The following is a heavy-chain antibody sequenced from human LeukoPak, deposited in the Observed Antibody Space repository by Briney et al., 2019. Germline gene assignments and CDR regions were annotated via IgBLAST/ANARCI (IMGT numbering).Heavy chain of an antibody. CDR1: GFTFSSYA. J-gene: IGHJ6*02. CDR3: ARDKGPPLVHYYYYGMDV. V-gene: IGHV3-30-3*01. CDR2: ISYDGSNK. D-gene: IGHD3-10*01. Sequence: PGGSLRLSCAASGFTFSSYAMSWVRQAPGKGLEWVAVISYDGSNKYYADSVKGRFTISRDNSKNTLYLQMNSLRAEDTAVYYCARDKGPPLVHYYYYGMDVWGQGTTVTVSS.